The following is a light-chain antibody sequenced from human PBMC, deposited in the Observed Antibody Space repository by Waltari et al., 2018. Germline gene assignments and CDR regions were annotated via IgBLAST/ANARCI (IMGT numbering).Light chain of an antibody. CDR1: PARLGSNV. CDR3: AAWDDSLNGWV. J-gene: IGLJ3*02. Sequence: QSLLTQPPSASGTPGQRVTIPCPGSPARLGSNVVNWYQQLPRTDPQLLICNNNQRPSGVPDRFSGSKSGTSASLAISGLQSEDEADYYCAAWDDSLNGWVFGGGTKVTVL. CDR2: NNN. V-gene: IGLV1-44*01.